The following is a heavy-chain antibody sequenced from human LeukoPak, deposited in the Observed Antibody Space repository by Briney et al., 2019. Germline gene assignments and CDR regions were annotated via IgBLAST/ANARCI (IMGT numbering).Heavy chain of an antibody. CDR2: INPSGGST. CDR1: GYTFTSYY. D-gene: IGHD6-19*01. Sequence: VKVSCKASGYTFTSYYMHWVRQAPGQGLEWMGIINPSGGSTSYAQKFQGRVTMTRDTSTSTVYMELSSLRSEDTAVYYCARALPDDSSGWYGTFDYWGQGTLVTVSS. V-gene: IGHV1-46*01. J-gene: IGHJ4*02. CDR3: ARALPDDSSGWYGTFDY.